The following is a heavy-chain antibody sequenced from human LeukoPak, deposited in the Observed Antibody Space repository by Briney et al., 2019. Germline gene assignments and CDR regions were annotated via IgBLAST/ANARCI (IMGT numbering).Heavy chain of an antibody. J-gene: IGHJ3*02. CDR3: ARDIDFWSGSHDAFDI. V-gene: IGHV1-8*01. CDR2: MNPNSGNT. Sequence: ASVKVSCKASGYTFTSYDINWVRQATGQGLEWMGWMNPNSGNTGYAQKFQGRVTMTRNTSISTAYMELSSLRSEDTAVYYCARDIDFWSGSHDAFDIWGQGTMVTVSS. D-gene: IGHD3-3*01. CDR1: GYTFTSYD.